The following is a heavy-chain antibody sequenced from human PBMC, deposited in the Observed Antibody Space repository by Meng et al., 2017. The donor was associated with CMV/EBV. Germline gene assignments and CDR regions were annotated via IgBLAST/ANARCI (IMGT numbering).Heavy chain of an antibody. CDR3: ARWSSLTGTRGNWFDP. J-gene: IGHJ5*02. CDR1: GYTFTSYG. CDR2: ISAYNGNT. V-gene: IGHV1-18*01. D-gene: IGHD1-7*01. Sequence: ASVKVSCKAPGYTFTSYGISWVRQAPGQGLEWMGWISAYNGNTNYAQKLQGRVTMTTDTSTSTAYMELRSLRSDDTAVYYCARWSSLTGTRGNWFDPWGQGTLVTVSS.